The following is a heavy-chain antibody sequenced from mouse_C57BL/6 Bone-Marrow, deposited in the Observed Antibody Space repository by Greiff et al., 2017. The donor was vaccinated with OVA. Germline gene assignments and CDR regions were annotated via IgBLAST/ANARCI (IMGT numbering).Heavy chain of an antibody. V-gene: IGHV5-4*01. CDR1: GFTFSSYA. CDR3: ARDRCDYDPFAY. D-gene: IGHD2-4*01. Sequence: VKLVESGGGLVTPGGSLKLSCAASGFTFSSYAMSWVRQTPATRLEWVATIRYGGMYHDYPNKVKGRFTISRDNTKNNLYLQMSHLKSEDTAMYYCARDRCDYDPFAYWGQGTLVTVSA. CDR2: IRYGGMYH. J-gene: IGHJ3*01.